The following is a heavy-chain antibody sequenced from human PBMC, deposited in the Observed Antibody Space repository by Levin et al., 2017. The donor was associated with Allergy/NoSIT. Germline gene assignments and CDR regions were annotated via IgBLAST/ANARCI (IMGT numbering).Heavy chain of an antibody. V-gene: IGHV1-2*02. D-gene: IGHD3-22*01. CDR1: GYTFTDYY. CDR3: VRGRSHYDSSTYEGY. CDR2: MNPNSGVT. J-gene: IGHJ4*02. Sequence: ASVKVSCEASGYTFTDYYLHWVRQAPGQGLEWMGWMNPNSGVTSYAQKFQGRVTMTRDTSRSTAYMELSRLTSDDTAVYYCVRGRSHYDSSTYEGYWGQGTLVTVSS.